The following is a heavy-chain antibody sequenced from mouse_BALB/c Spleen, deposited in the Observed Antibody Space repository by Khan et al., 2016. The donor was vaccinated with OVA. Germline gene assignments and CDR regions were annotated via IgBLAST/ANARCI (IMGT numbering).Heavy chain of an antibody. CDR1: GYSITSGYF. J-gene: IGHJ3*01. CDR2: IRYDGNS. D-gene: IGHD3-1*01. CDR3: ARGGRSGPAWFTN. V-gene: IGHV3-6*02. Sequence: EVQLQESGPGLVKPSQSLSLTCSVTGYSITSGYFWNWIRQFPGNKLEWMGYIRYDGNSNYYPSLKNRISISRDTSKNQFFLKLNSVTPEDTATYCCARGGRSGPAWFTNWGQATLVTVSA.